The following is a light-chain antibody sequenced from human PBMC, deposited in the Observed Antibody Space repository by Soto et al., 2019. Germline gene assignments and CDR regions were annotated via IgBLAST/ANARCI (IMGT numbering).Light chain of an antibody. Sequence: HSALTQPPSVSGAPGQRVTISCTGGSSNIGAGYDVHWYQHLPGTAPKLIIYGTTNRPSGVPDRFSGSKSGTSASLAITGLQAEDEADYYCNSYDGTLSCSYVCGIGTKVTV. V-gene: IGLV1-40*01. CDR3: NSYDGTLSCSYV. CDR1: SSNIGAGYD. CDR2: GTT. J-gene: IGLJ1*01.